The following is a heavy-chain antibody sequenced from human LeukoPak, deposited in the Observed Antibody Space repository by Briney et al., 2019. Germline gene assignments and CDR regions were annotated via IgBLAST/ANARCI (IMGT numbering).Heavy chain of an antibody. D-gene: IGHD2-2*01. CDR3: ARRKKSKYCSSTSCYGWFDP. V-gene: IGHV4-34*01. J-gene: IGHJ5*02. CDR1: GGSFSGYY. Sequence: KPSETLSLTCAVYGGSFSGYYWSWIRQPPGKGLEWIGEINHSGSTNYNPSLKSRVTISVDTSKSQFSLKLSSVTAADTAVYYCARRKKSKYCSSTSCYGWFDPWGQGTLVTVSS. CDR2: INHSGST.